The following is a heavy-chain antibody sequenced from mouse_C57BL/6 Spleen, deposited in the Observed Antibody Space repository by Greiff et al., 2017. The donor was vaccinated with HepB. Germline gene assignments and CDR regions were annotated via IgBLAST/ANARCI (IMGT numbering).Heavy chain of an antibody. CDR1: GYTFTSYN. CDR3: ARSEYYGSSYVDAMDY. V-gene: IGHV1-12*01. CDR2: IYPGNGDT. Sequence: SGAELVRPGASVKMSCKASGYTFTSYNMHWVKQTPRQGLEWIGAIYPGNGDTSYNQKFKGKATLTVDKSSSTAYMQLSSLTSEDSAVYFCARSEYYGSSYVDAMDYWGQGTSVTVSS. D-gene: IGHD1-1*01. J-gene: IGHJ4*01.